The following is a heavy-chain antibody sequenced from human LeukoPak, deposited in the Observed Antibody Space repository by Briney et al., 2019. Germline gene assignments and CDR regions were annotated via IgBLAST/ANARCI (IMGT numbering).Heavy chain of an antibody. Sequence: GGSLRLSCAASGVTFSSYSMNWVRQAPGMGLEWVSSISSRSSYIYYADSVKGRFTISRDNAKNSLYLQMNSLRAEDTAVYYCARNRITMVRRVQRPPGAFDIWGQGTMVTVSS. CDR2: ISSRSSYI. D-gene: IGHD3-10*01. CDR3: ARNRITMVRRVQRPPGAFDI. V-gene: IGHV3-21*01. J-gene: IGHJ3*02. CDR1: GVTFSSYS.